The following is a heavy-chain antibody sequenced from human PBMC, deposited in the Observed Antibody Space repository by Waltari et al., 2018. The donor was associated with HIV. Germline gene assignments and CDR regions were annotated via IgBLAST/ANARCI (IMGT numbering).Heavy chain of an antibody. CDR1: GGTFNNYA. CDR3: AREGETAVVHYYYALDV. D-gene: IGHD3-16*01. CDR2: IIPIFGAT. J-gene: IGHJ6*02. Sequence: QVQLVQSGPEVKKPGSSVKVSCKASGGTFNNYAINWVRQAPGQGLEWMGRIIPIFGATNYAQTYAQKIQGRVTISTDESTSTAYMELSSLRSEDTAVYYCAREGETAVVHYYYALDVWGQGTTVTVSS. V-gene: IGHV1-69*18.